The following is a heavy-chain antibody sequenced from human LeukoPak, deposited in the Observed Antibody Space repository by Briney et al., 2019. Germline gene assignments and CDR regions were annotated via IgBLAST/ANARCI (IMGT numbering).Heavy chain of an antibody. Sequence: ASETLSLTCTVSGGSISSYYWSWIRQPPGKGLEWIGYIYYSGSTNYNPSLKSRVTISVDTSRNQFSLKLSSVTAADTAVYYCARAAKKLRFLEWFTSPFDYWGQGTLVTVSS. CDR3: ARAAKKLRFLEWFTSPFDY. V-gene: IGHV4-59*08. CDR2: IYYSGST. D-gene: IGHD3-3*01. CDR1: GGSISSYY. J-gene: IGHJ4*02.